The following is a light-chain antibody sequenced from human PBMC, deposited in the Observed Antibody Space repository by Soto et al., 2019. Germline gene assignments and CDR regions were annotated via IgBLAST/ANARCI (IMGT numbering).Light chain of an antibody. CDR3: RQFNTYLVT. CDR2: DVS. V-gene: IGKV1-13*02. J-gene: IGKJ5*01. CDR1: QAIRGA. Sequence: AIQLTQSPSSLSASVGDRVTITCRASQAIRGALAWYQQKPGKPPKLLIFDVSSLQSGVPCRFSGSGSGTDFTLTIIRLQPEDFATYYCRQFNTYLVTFGQGTRLEIK.